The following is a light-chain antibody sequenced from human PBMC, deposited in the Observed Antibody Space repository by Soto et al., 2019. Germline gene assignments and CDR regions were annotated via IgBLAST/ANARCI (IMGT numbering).Light chain of an antibody. CDR1: QGISSY. V-gene: IGKV1-9*01. Sequence: VSQGISSYLAWCQQGXGRAAKVLIYGAPXLRSGVPARFRGSGSATDFTLTTSSLQTEDFATYYCQQLNSYPQTFCQGTKLDI. CDR2: GAP. J-gene: IGKJ1*01. CDR3: QQLNSYPQT.